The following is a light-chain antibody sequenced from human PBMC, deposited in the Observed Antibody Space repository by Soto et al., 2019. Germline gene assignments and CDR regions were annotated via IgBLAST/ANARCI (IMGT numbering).Light chain of an antibody. CDR1: QRLFYSYNNYNY. Sequence: NCKSSQRLFYSYNNYNYLAWYQQKPGQPPKVLIYWASTRASGVPDRFSGSGSGTEFTLTISSLQAEDVAVYYCQEYLNSLPAFGQGTKVDIK. CDR2: WAS. CDR3: QEYLNSLPA. J-gene: IGKJ1*01. V-gene: IGKV4-1*01.